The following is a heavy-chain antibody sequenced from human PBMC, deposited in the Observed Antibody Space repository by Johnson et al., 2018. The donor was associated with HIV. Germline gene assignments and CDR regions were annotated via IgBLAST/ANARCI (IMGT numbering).Heavy chain of an antibody. CDR3: ASRGDCGGDCYSAFDI. V-gene: IGHV3-64*04. Sequence: QVQLVESGGGVVQPGRSLRLSCAASGFTFSTYAMHWVRQAPGKGLEYISAISNNGGSTYYADSVKGRFTISRDNSKNTLYLQMNSLRAEDTAVYYCASRGDCGGDCYSAFDIWGQGTMVTVSS. D-gene: IGHD2-21*02. CDR1: GFTFSTYA. J-gene: IGHJ3*02. CDR2: ISNNGGST.